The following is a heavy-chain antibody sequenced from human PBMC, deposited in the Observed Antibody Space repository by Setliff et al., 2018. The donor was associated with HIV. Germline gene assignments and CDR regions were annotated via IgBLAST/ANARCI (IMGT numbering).Heavy chain of an antibody. V-gene: IGHV1-69*10. Sequence: GASLKVSCKASGGTFSSYAISWVRQAPGQGLEWMGGIIPILGIANYAQKFQGRVTITADESTSTAYMELSSLRSEDTAVYYCARGLTAANYQNYYYMDVWGKGTTVTVSS. CDR1: GGTFSSYA. J-gene: IGHJ6*03. CDR2: IIPILGIA. D-gene: IGHD2-2*01. CDR3: ARGLTAANYQNYYYMDV.